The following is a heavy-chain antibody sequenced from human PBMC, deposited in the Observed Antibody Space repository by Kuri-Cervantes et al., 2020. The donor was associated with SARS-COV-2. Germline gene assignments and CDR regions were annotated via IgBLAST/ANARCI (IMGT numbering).Heavy chain of an antibody. CDR1: GFTFSSFS. CDR2: IRGGGSTI. CDR3: ARVGGNDFWSDYLDY. D-gene: IGHD3-3*01. V-gene: IGHV3-48*01. J-gene: IGHJ4*02. Sequence: GGSLRLSCAASGFTFSSFSMNWVRQAPGKGLEWVSYIRGGGSTIFYADSVKGRFTVSRDNARNSVYLQMDSLRAADTAVYYCARVGGNDFWSDYLDYWGQGILVTVSS.